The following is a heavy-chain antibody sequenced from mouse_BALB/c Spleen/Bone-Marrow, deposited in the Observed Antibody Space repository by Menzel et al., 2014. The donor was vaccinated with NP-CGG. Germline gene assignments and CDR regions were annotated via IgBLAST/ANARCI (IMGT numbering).Heavy chain of an antibody. Sequence: VQLKDSGAELVKPGASVKLSRTASGFNIKDTYMHWVKQRPEQGLEWIGRIDPANGNTKYDPKFQGKATTTADTSSNTAYLQLSSLTSEDTAVYYCARWEYYAMDYWGQGTSVTVSS. V-gene: IGHV14-3*02. CDR3: ARWEYYAMDY. D-gene: IGHD4-1*01. CDR2: IDPANGNT. CDR1: GFNIKDTY. J-gene: IGHJ4*01.